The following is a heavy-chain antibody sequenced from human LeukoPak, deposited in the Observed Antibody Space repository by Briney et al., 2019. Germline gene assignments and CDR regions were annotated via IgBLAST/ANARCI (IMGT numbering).Heavy chain of an antibody. J-gene: IGHJ4*02. CDR3: ATSGRTYYYGSGSYQNY. CDR1: GYSISSGYY. V-gene: IGHV4-38-2*02. Sequence: SETLSLTCTVSGYSISSGYYWGWIRQPPGKGLEWIGSIYHSGSTNYNPSLKSRVTISVDTSKNQFSLKLSSVTAADTAVYYCATSGRTYYYGSGSYQNYWGQGTLVTVSS. CDR2: IYHSGST. D-gene: IGHD3-10*01.